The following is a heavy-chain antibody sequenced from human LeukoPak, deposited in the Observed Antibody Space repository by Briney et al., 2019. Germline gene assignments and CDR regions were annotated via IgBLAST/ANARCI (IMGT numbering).Heavy chain of an antibody. Sequence: ASVKVSCKASGYTFTGCYMHWVRQAPGQGLEWMGWINPTSGGTNYAQKFQGRVTMTRDTSISTAYMELSRLRSDDTAVYYCARDGGYYYDSSGNFDYWGQGTLVTVSS. CDR1: GYTFTGCY. D-gene: IGHD3-22*01. CDR3: ARDGGYYYDSSGNFDY. V-gene: IGHV1-2*02. CDR2: INPTSGGT. J-gene: IGHJ4*02.